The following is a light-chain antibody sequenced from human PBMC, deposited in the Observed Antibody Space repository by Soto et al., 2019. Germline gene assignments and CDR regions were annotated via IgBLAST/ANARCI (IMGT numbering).Light chain of an antibody. CDR1: TSDVGGYSY. J-gene: IGLJ1*01. V-gene: IGLV2-23*02. Sequence: QYALTQPASVSGSPEQSITISCSGTTSDVGGYSYVSWYQQQPGKTPKLMVSEVSNRPSGLSNHFSGSKSGNTASLTISGLQADDEGVYYCCSYAGDSTFVFGTGSKLTVL. CDR3: CSYAGDSTFV. CDR2: EVS.